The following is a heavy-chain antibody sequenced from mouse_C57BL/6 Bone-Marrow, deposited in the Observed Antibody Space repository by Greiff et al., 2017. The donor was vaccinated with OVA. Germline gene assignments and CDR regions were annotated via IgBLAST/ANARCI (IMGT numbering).Heavy chain of an antibody. V-gene: IGHV1-69*02. CDR1: GYTFTSYW. CDR2: IDPSDSYT. J-gene: IGHJ1*01. Sequence: QVQLQQPGAELVKPGASVKLSCKASGYTFTSYWMHWVKQRPGQGLEWIGEIDPSDSYTNYNQKFKGKATLTVDKSSSTAYMQRSSLTSEDSAVYYCARKVLGAGYFDDWGQGTTVTVSA. CDR3: ARKVLGAGYFDD.